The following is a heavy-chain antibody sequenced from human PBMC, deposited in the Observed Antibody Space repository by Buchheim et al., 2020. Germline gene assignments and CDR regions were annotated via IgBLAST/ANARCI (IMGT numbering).Heavy chain of an antibody. D-gene: IGHD3-22*01. V-gene: IGHV3-72*01. CDR3: ARGYYDSSGAQGMEY. Sequence: EVQLVESGGGLVQPGGSLRLSCAASGFNFSDHYMDWVRQVPGKGLEWVGRTGNKANYYSTQYAASVKGRFTIPRDDSMKPVFLQMNSLKSEDTGVYYCARGYYDSSGAQGMEYWGQGAL. CDR1: GFNFSDHY. J-gene: IGHJ4*02. CDR2: TGNKANYYST.